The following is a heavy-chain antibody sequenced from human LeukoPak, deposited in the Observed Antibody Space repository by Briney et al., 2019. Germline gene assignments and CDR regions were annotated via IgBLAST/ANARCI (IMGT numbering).Heavy chain of an antibody. V-gene: IGHV4-4*07. CDR3: AREPRYYYGSGSYYNEGFDY. Sequence: SQTLSLTCTVSGGSISSYYWSWIRQPAGKGLEWIGRIYTSGSTNYNPSLKSRVTMSVDTSKNQFSLKLSSVTAADTAVYYCAREPRYYYGSGSYYNEGFDYWGQGTLVTVSS. CDR1: GGSISSYY. CDR2: IYTSGST. J-gene: IGHJ4*02. D-gene: IGHD3-10*01.